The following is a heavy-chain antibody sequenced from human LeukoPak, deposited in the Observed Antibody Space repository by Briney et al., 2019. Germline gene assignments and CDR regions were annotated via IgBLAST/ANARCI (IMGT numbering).Heavy chain of an antibody. D-gene: IGHD3-3*01. CDR1: GGTFSSYA. J-gene: IGHJ4*02. CDR2: IIPIFGTA. Sequence: SVKVSCKASGGTFSSYAISWVRQAPGQGLEWMGGIIPIFGTANYAQKFQGRVTITADESTSTAYMELSSLRSEDTAVYYCARAGGPYYDFWSGYYDYWGQGTLSPSPQ. CDR3: ARAGGPYYDFWSGYYDY. V-gene: IGHV1-69*13.